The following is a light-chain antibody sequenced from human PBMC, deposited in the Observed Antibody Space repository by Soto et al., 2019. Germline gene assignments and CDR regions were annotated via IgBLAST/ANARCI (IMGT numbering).Light chain of an antibody. V-gene: IGKV3-11*01. CDR3: QQRSDWPLT. CDR1: QSVSNY. CDR2: DAS. Sequence: EIVLTQSPAILSLSPGERVTLSCRASQSVSNYLALYQQKPGQAPRLLIYDASTRATGIPARFSGSGSGTDFNITISSLEPEDFAVYYCQQRSDWPLTFGGGTKVEIK. J-gene: IGKJ4*01.